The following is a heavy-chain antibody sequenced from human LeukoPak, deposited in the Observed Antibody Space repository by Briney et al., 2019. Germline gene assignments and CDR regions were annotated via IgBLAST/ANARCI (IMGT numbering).Heavy chain of an antibody. CDR1: GGTFSSYA. D-gene: IGHD6-13*01. CDR2: IIPILGIA. CDR3: ARGDPSDSNFDY. J-gene: IGHJ4*02. V-gene: IGHV1-69*04. Sequence: SVKVSCKASGGTFSSYAISWVRQAPGQGLEWMGRIIPILGIANYAQKFQGGVTITADKSTSTAYMELSSLRSEDTAVYYCARGDPSDSNFDYWGQGTLVTVSS.